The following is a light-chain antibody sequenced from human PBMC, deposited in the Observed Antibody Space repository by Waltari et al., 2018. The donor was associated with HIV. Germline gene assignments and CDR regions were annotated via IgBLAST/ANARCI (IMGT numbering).Light chain of an antibody. Sequence: IQLTQSPSFLSASVGERLTITCRATQGVGSYLAWYQQKPGKAPNLLIYSVSILQTGVPSRCSGSGSGTEFTLTITDLQPEDFATYYCQQLKTYPLSFGGGTKVEIK. CDR2: SVS. V-gene: IGKV1-9*01. CDR3: QQLKTYPLS. CDR1: QGVGSY. J-gene: IGKJ4*01.